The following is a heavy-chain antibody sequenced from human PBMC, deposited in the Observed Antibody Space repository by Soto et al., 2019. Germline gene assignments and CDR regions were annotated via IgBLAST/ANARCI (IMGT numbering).Heavy chain of an antibody. J-gene: IGHJ6*02. Sequence: QVQLVESGGGVVQPGRSLRLSCAASGFTFSSYGMHWVRQAPGKGLEWVAVISYDGSNKYYADSVKGRFTISRDNSKNTLYLQMNSLRAEDTAVYYCAKETVTEYYYYYYGMDVWGQGTTVTVSS. D-gene: IGHD4-17*01. CDR1: GFTFSSYG. CDR2: ISYDGSNK. V-gene: IGHV3-30*18. CDR3: AKETVTEYYYYYYGMDV.